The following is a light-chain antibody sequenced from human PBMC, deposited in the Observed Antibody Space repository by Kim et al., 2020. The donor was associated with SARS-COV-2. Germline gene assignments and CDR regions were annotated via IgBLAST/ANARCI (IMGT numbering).Light chain of an antibody. Sequence: LSLSPGERATLSCRASQSVSSYLAWYQQKPGQAPRLLIYDASNRATGIPARFSGSGSGTDFILTISSLEPEDFAVYYCQQRSNWLTFGGGTKVEI. V-gene: IGKV3-11*01. CDR2: DAS. J-gene: IGKJ4*01. CDR3: QQRSNWLT. CDR1: QSVSSY.